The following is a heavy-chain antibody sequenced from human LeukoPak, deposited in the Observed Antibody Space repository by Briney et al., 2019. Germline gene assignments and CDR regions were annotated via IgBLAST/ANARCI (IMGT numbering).Heavy chain of an antibody. CDR3: ARSYSSSGWTYQH. V-gene: IGHV4-59*01. CDR2: IYYSGST. D-gene: IGHD6-13*01. J-gene: IGHJ1*01. Sequence: PSETLSLTCTVSGGSISSYYWSWIRQPPGQDLEWIGYIYYSGSTNYNPSLKSRVTISVDTSKNQFSLKLSSVTAADTAVYYCARSYSSSGWTYQHWGQGTLVSVSS. CDR1: GGSISSYY.